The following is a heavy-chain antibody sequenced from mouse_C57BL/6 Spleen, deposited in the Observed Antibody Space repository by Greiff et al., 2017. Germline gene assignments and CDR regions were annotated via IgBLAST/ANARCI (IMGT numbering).Heavy chain of an antibody. CDR2: ISYDGSN. Sequence: VQLKESGPGLVKPSQSLSLTCSVTGYSIPSGYYWNWLRQFPGNKLEWMGYISYDGSNNYNPSLKNRISITRDTSKNQFFLKLNSVTTEDTATYYCARVHYSNYGYFDVWGTGTTVTVSS. CDR3: ARVHYSNYGYFDV. V-gene: IGHV3-6*01. CDR1: GYSIPSGYY. D-gene: IGHD2-5*01. J-gene: IGHJ1*03.